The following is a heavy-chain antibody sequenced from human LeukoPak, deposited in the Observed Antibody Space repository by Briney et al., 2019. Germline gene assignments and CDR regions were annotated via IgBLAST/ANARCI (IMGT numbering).Heavy chain of an antibody. J-gene: IGHJ4*02. CDR3: AKLMGPTDC. CDR1: GFTFSSYA. CDR2: ISSSTGDT. D-gene: IGHD1-26*01. Sequence: GGSLRLSCAASGFTFSSYAMTWVRQAPGKGLEWVSSISSSTGDTYYADSVKGRFTISRDNSKNTLFLLLNSLRAEDTAVYYCAKLMGPTDCWGQGTLVTVSS. V-gene: IGHV3-23*01.